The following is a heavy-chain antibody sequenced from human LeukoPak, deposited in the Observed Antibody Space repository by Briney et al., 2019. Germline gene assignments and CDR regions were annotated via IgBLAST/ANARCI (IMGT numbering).Heavy chain of an antibody. CDR2: IYYSGLT. CDR3: ASGTFDDYGDYDRGDYFDH. J-gene: IGHJ4*02. Sequence: SVTHSLTCTVSGGSLTSSSSYWGWVRQPPGKGPEWIGSIYYSGLTYDNPSLKSRVSISVDPAKNHFSLKVTSVTAADTAVYYCASGTFDDYGDYDRGDYFDHWGQGTLVTVSS. CDR1: GGSLTSSSSY. V-gene: IGHV4-39*02. D-gene: IGHD4-17*01.